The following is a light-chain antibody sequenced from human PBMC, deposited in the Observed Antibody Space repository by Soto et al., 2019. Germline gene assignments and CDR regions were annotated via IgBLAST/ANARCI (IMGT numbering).Light chain of an antibody. V-gene: IGKV3-15*01. J-gene: IGKJ4*01. CDR3: QQYNYWPPLT. CDR1: QSVRSD. CDR2: GAS. Sequence: IVMTQSPATLSVSPGERATLSCRASQSVRSDLAWYQQKPGQAPRLLIYGASTRATGIPARFSGSGSGTEFTLTISSLQAEDFAVYYCQQYNYWPPLTFGGGTKVEIK.